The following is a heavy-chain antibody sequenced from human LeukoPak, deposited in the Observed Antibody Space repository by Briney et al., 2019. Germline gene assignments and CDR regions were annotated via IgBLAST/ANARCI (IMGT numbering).Heavy chain of an antibody. CDR3: ARKSGYYYSFDY. D-gene: IGHD3-22*01. J-gene: IGHJ4*02. Sequence: SETLSLTCAVSGGSISSSNWWSWVRQPPGKGLEWIGETHHSGSTIYNLSLKSRVTVSVDKSKNQFSLKLSSVTAADTAVYYCARKSGYYYSFDYWGQGTLVTVSS. CDR2: THHSGST. V-gene: IGHV4-4*02. CDR1: GGSISSSNW.